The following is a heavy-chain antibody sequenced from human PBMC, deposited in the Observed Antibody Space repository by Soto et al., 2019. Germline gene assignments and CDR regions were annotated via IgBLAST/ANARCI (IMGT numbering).Heavy chain of an antibody. CDR3: AKDNGPNYYYGMDV. V-gene: IGHV3-23*01. Sequence: VGSLRLSCAASGFTFSSYAMSWVRQAPGKGLEWVSAISGSGGSTYYADSVKGRFTISRDNSKNTLYLQMNSLRAEDTAVYYCAKDNGPNYYYGMDVWGQGTTVTVSS. CDR1: GFTFSSYA. CDR2: ISGSGGST. J-gene: IGHJ6*02.